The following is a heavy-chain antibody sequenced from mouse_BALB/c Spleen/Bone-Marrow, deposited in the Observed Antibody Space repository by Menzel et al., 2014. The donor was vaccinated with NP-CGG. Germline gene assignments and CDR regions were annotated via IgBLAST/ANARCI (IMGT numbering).Heavy chain of an antibody. CDR2: INPYNDGT. D-gene: IGHD2-3*01. Sequence: EVQLVESGPELVKPGASVKMSCKASGYTFTAYVMHWVKQKPGQGLEWIGYINPYNDGTNYIEKFKGKATLTSDISSSTAYMELSSLTSEDSAVYYCAREGWLLRFDYWGQGTTLTVSS. CDR3: AREGWLLRFDY. CDR1: GYTFTAYV. V-gene: IGHV1-14*01. J-gene: IGHJ2*01.